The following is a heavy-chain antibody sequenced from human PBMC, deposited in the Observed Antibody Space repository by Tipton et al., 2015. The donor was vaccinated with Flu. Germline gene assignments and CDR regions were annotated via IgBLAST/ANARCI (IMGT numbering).Heavy chain of an antibody. D-gene: IGHD3-9*01. V-gene: IGHV1-2*02. Sequence: QVQLVQSGAEVKKPGASVKISCKSAGYTFTTYHMHWVRQVPGQGLEWMGWINPRTSDTHYAQKFQGRVTMTRDTAISTVYMELTSLRSDDTAVYFCARSLFRSFGFDPWGQGTQVTVSS. CDR1: GYTFTTYH. J-gene: IGHJ5*02. CDR3: ARSLFRSFGFDP. CDR2: INPRTSDT.